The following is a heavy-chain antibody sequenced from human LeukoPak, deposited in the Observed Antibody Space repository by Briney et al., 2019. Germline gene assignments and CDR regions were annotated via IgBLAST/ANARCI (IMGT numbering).Heavy chain of an antibody. J-gene: IGHJ4*02. D-gene: IGHD4-17*01. CDR1: GGSISSYY. V-gene: IGHV4-59*01. CDR3: ARYDYGDYVFDY. Sequence: SETLSLTCTVSGGSISSYYWSWIRQPPGKGLEWIGYIYYSGSTNYNPSLKSRVTISVDTSKNQFSLKLSSVTAADTAVYYCARYDYGDYVFDYWDQGTLVTVSS. CDR2: IYYSGST.